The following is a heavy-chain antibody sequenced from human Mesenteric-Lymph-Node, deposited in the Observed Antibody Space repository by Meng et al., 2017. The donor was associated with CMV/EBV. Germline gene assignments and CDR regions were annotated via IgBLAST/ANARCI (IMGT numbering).Heavy chain of an antibody. Sequence: ASVKVSCKASGYPFIGYYIQWVRQAPGQGLEWMGWVKPNIGATDYAQKFQGRVTMTTDTSISTAYMELSRLRSDDTAVYYCARDSTRPGVTRSRFDYWGQGTLVTVSS. CDR3: ARDSTRPGVTRSRFDY. CDR2: VKPNIGAT. V-gene: IGHV1-2*02. D-gene: IGHD4-23*01. CDR1: GYPFIGYY. J-gene: IGHJ4*02.